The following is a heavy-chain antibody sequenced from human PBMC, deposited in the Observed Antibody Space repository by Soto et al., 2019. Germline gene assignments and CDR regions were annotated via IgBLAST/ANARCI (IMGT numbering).Heavy chain of an antibody. Sequence: QVQLQQWGAGLLKPSETLSLTCAVYGGSFSGYYWSWIRQPPGKGLEWIGEINHSGSTNYNPSLKSRVTISVDTSTNQFSLKLSSVTAAATAVYYCARGRYCSGGSCYLGWFDPWGQGTLVTVSS. CDR3: ARGRYCSGGSCYLGWFDP. J-gene: IGHJ5*02. CDR2: INHSGST. V-gene: IGHV4-34*01. D-gene: IGHD2-15*01. CDR1: GGSFSGYY.